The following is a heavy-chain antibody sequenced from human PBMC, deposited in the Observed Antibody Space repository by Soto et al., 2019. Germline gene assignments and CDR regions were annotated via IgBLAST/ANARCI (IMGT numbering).Heavy chain of an antibody. CDR1: GFTFSSYA. V-gene: IGHV3-30-3*01. J-gene: IGHJ5*02. CDR3: ARHSPLLPTPMIVVVGNWFDP. CDR2: ISYDGSNK. Sequence: QVQLVESGGGVVQPGRSLRLSCAASGFTFSSYAMHWVRQAPGKGLEWVAVISYDGSNKYYADSVKGRFTISRDNSKNTLYLQMNSLRAEDTAVYYCARHSPLLPTPMIVVVGNWFDPWGQGTLVTVSS. D-gene: IGHD3-22*01.